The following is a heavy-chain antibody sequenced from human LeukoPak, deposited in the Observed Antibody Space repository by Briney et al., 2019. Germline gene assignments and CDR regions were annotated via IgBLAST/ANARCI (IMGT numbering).Heavy chain of an antibody. CDR1: GGSISSGGYY. V-gene: IGHV4-31*03. CDR2: IYYSGST. J-gene: IGHJ6*02. D-gene: IGHD6-6*01. CDR3: ARDISSSSGYYYYGMDV. Sequence: SSQTLSLTCTVSGGSISSGGYYWSWIRQHPGKGLEWIGYIYYSGSTYYNPSLKSRVTISVDTSKNQFSLKLSSVTAADTAVYYCARDISSSSGYYYYGMDVWGQGTTVTVPS.